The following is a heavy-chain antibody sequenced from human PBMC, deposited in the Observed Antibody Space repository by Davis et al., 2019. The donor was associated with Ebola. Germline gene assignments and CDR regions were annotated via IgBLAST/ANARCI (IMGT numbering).Heavy chain of an antibody. CDR1: GDSVSGSSGA. V-gene: IGHV6-1*01. CDR3: ARGWLRTGLDI. J-gene: IGHJ3*02. Sequence: HSQTLSLTCVISGDSVSGSSGAWNWIRQSPSRGLEWLGRTYYKSKWYNDYAVSVKSRITINADTSKNEFSLQLNSVTPEDTAVYYCARGWLRTGLDIWGQGTMVIVSS. CDR2: TYYKSKWYN. D-gene: IGHD5-24*01.